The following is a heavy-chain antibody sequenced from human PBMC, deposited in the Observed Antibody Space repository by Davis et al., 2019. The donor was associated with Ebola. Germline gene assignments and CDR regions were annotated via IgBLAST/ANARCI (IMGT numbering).Heavy chain of an antibody. CDR3: ARDLGRYEDH. CDR2: IIPMVGTA. J-gene: IGHJ4*02. Sequence: AASVKVSCKASGGTFSTYDINWVRQAPGQGLEWMGRIIPMVGTATYAQKFQGRVTITADKSTSTAYMEMSGLRSEDTAVYYCARDLGRYEDHWGQGTLVTVSS. V-gene: IGHV1-69*04. CDR1: GGTFSTYD. D-gene: IGHD1-26*01.